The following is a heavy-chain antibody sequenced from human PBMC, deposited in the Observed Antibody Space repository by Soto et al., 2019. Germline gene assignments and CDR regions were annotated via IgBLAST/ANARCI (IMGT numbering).Heavy chain of an antibody. V-gene: IGHV4-34*01. CDR3: ARAGLLSSGWYRGYNWFDP. CDR1: GGSFSGYY. CDR2: INHSGST. Sequence: ETLSLTCAVYGGSFSGYYWSWIRQPPGKGLEWIGEINHSGSTNYNPSLKSRVTISVDTSKNQFSLKLSSVTAADTAVYYCARAGLLSSGWYRGYNWFDPWGQGTLVTVSS. D-gene: IGHD6-19*01. J-gene: IGHJ5*02.